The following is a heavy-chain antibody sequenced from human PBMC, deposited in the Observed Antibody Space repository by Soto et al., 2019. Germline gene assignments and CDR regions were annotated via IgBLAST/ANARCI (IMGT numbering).Heavy chain of an antibody. CDR1: GFTFSSYA. Sequence: GGSLRLSCAASGFTFSSYAMSWVRQAPGKGLEWVSAISGSGGSTYYADSVKGRFTISRDNSKNTLYLQMNSLRAEDTAVYYCAKDTYSSAIYYYYGMDVWGQGTTVTVSS. CDR2: ISGSGGST. D-gene: IGHD6-19*01. J-gene: IGHJ6*02. V-gene: IGHV3-23*01. CDR3: AKDTYSSAIYYYYGMDV.